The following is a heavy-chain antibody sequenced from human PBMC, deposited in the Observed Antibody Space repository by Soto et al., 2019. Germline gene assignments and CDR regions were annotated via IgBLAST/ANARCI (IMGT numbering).Heavy chain of an antibody. Sequence: QVQLVQSGAEVKKPGSSVQVSCKASGGTFSSYAFSWVRQAPGQGLEWVGGIIPIFGTADYAQKLQGRVTISADESTSTVHMELRSLVSEDTAVYSWTSWLKEAGSDGTYYCGTGIVSQGTTVTVSS. CDR2: IIPIFGTA. V-gene: IGHV1-69*12. J-gene: IGHJ6*02. D-gene: IGHD1-26*01. CDR3: TSWLKEAGSDGTYYCGTGI. CDR1: GGTFSSYA.